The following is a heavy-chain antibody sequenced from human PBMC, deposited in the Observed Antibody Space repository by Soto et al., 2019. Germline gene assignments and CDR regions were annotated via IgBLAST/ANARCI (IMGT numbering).Heavy chain of an antibody. CDR2: INPSGGST. V-gene: IGHV1-46*03. D-gene: IGHD2-21*02. CDR3: AREGVLVTAARPLDY. J-gene: IGHJ4*02. Sequence: QVQLVQSGAEVKKPGASVKVSCKASGYTFTSYYMHWVRQAPGQGLEWMGIINPSGGSTSYAQKFQGRVTMTRDTSTSTVYMELSSLRSEDTAVYYCAREGVLVTAARPLDYWGQGTLVTVSS. CDR1: GYTFTSYY.